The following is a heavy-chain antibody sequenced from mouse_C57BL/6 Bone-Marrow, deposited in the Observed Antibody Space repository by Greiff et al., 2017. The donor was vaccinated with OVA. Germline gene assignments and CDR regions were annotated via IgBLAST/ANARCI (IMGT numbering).Heavy chain of an antibody. CDR1: GFTFSSYG. D-gene: IGHD4-1*01. V-gene: IGHV5-6*01. CDR3: ARHPSRTGTGNG. Sequence: EVQVVESGGDLVKPGGSLKLSCAASGFTFSSYGMSWVRQTPDKRLEWVATISSGGSYTYYPDSVKGRFTISRDNAKNTLYLQMSSLKSEDTAMYYCARHPSRTGTGNGWGQGTLVTVSA. CDR2: ISSGGSYT. J-gene: IGHJ3*01.